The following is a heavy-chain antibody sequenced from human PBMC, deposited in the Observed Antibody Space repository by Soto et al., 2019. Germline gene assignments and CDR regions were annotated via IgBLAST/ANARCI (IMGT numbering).Heavy chain of an antibody. J-gene: IGHJ6*02. CDR2: IYISGST. D-gene: IGHD2-15*01. Sequence: SLTCTVSGDSVSSYYWSWIRQPAGRGLEWIGRIYISGSTDYNPSLKGRVSMSVDRSKNQFSLKLTSVTAADTAVYYCVRDCSGGGCYSDYGMDVWCQGTTVTVS. CDR1: GDSVSSYY. V-gene: IGHV4-4*07. CDR3: VRDCSGGGCYSDYGMDV.